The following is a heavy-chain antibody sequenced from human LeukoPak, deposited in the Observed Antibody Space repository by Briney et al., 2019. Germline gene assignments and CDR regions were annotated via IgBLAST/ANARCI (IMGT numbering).Heavy chain of an antibody. V-gene: IGHV3-23*01. Sequence: PGGSLRLSCAASGFIFSSYAMSWVRQAPGMELDWVSSIIVCDSRTYYADSVKGRFTISRDNTKNTLYLQMHSLRAEDTAVYFCATGHYDMLTGYYNAPFDYWGQGTLVTGSS. CDR1: GFIFSSYA. J-gene: IGHJ4*02. D-gene: IGHD3-9*01. CDR2: IIVCDSRT. CDR3: ATGHYDMLTGYYNAPFDY.